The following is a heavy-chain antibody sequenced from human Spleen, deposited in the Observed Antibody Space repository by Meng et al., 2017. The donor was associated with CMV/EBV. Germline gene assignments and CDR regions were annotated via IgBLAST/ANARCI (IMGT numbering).Heavy chain of an antibody. CDR1: GASISTSY. D-gene: IGHD6-19*01. Sequence: ESLKISCTVSGASISTSYWSWIRQPPGKGLEWIGYISHRGSTNYHPSLRSRVTISVDTSKNQFSLNLSSVTAADTAVYYCAKHTQSVAGKGNWFDPWGQGTLVTVSS. V-gene: IGHV4-59*01. CDR3: AKHTQSVAGKGNWFDP. CDR2: ISHRGST. J-gene: IGHJ5*02.